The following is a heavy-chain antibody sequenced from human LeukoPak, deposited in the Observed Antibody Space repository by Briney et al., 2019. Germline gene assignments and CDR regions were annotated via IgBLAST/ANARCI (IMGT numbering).Heavy chain of an antibody. V-gene: IGHV4-4*09. CDR1: GGSISSYY. J-gene: IGHJ3*02. CDR3: ARILRPEDAFDI. Sequence: SETLSLTCTASGGSISSYYWSWIRQPPGKGLEWIGYIYTSGSTNYNPSLKSRVTISVDTSKNQFSLKLSSVTAADAAVYYCARILRPEDAFDIWGQGTMVTVSS. D-gene: IGHD2-8*01. CDR2: IYTSGST.